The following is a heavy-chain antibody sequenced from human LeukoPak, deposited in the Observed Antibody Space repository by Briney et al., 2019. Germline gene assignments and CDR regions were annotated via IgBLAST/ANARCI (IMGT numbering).Heavy chain of an antibody. J-gene: IGHJ6*02. V-gene: IGHV1-69*13. CDR1: GGTFSSYA. Sequence: ASVKVSCKASGGTFSSYAISWVRQPPGQGLEWMGGIIPIFGTANYAQKFQGRVTITADESTSTAYMELSSLRSGDTAVYYCARVGLYYYYGMDVWGQGTTVTVSS. CDR3: ARVGLYYYYGMDV. CDR2: IIPIFGTA. D-gene: IGHD3-10*01.